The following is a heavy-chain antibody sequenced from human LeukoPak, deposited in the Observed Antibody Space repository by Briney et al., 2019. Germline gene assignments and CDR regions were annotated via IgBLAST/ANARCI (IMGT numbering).Heavy chain of an antibody. J-gene: IGHJ4*02. CDR3: AQSTSVAGTRSFDY. CDR2: TSKDGSDK. V-gene: IGHV3-30*03. D-gene: IGHD6-19*01. Sequence: GGSLRLSCAASGFTFSGHAMHWVRQVPGKGLEWVAVTSKDGSDKYYADSVKGRFTISRDNAKNSLYLQMNSLRAEDTALYYCAQSTSVAGTRSFDYWGQGTLVTVSS. CDR1: GFTFSGHA.